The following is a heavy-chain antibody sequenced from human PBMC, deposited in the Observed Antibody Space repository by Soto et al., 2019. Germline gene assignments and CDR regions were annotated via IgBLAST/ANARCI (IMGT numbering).Heavy chain of an antibody. V-gene: IGHV1-69*12. CDR3: ARAPFPVYADAFDI. J-gene: IGHJ3*02. CDR2: ITPTFGTA. D-gene: IGHD2-8*01. CDR1: GGTFTTIA. Sequence: QVQLVQSGAELKKLGSSGRVSSKPSGGTFTTIATTWWQRPLGQGLEWRGGITPTFGTANYAQKFQGRVTITADESTSTAYMELSSLRSEDTAVYYCARAPFPVYADAFDIWGQGTMVTVSS.